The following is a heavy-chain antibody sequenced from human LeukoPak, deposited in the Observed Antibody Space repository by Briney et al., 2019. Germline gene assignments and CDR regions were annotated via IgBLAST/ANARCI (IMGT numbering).Heavy chain of an antibody. CDR3: AREGRGWAFDI. D-gene: IGHD2-15*01. V-gene: IGHV1-18*01. CDR2: ISAYYGYT. J-gene: IGHJ3*02. CDR1: GYTFSSHG. Sequence: ASVKVSCKASGYTFSSHGISWVRQAPGQGLEWMGWISAYYGYTNYAQKFQGRVTMTTDTSTNTAYMELRSLRSDDTAVYYCAREGRGWAFDIWGQGTMVTVSS.